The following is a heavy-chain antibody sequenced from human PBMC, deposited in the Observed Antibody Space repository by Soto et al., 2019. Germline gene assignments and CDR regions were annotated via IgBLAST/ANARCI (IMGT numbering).Heavy chain of an antibody. CDR2: ISYDGSNK. D-gene: IGHD6-13*01. CDR3: AKDEGYWDYYYGMDV. CDR1: GFTFSSYG. V-gene: IGHV3-30*18. Sequence: QVQLVESGGGVVQPGRSLRLSCAASGFTFSSYGMHWVRQAPGKGLEWVAVISYDGSNKYYADSVKGRLTISRDHSKNTLYLQMNSLRAEDTAVYYCAKDEGYWDYYYGMDVWGQGTTVTVSS. J-gene: IGHJ6*02.